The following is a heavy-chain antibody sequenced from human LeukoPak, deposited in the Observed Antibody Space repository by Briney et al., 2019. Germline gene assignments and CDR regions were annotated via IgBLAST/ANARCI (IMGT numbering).Heavy chain of an antibody. J-gene: IGHJ5*02. CDR2: IYYSGST. V-gene: IGHV4-30-4*01. CDR1: GGSISSGDYY. D-gene: IGHD3-3*01. CDR3: GRSATYYDFWSGYNWFDR. Sequence: SETLSLTCTVSGGSISSGDYYWRWIRQPPGKGLEWIGYIYYSGSTYYNPSLKSRVTISVDTSNNQFSLKLSSVTAADTAVYYCGRSATYYDFWSGYNWFDRWGQGTLVTVSS.